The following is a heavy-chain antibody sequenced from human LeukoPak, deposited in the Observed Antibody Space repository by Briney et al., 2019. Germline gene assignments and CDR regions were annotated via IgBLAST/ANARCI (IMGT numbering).Heavy chain of an antibody. CDR2: VGYRSSPI. Sequence: PGGSLRLSCTASGFILSTYSMNWVRQAPGKGLEWVSYVGYRSSPIHYADSVKGRFTISRDNAKNSLYLQMNSLRAEDTAVYYCARVGYYYGSGSYQYYYYYYMDVWGKGTTVTVSS. CDR3: ARVGYYYGSGSYQYYYYYYMDV. V-gene: IGHV3-48*01. J-gene: IGHJ6*03. D-gene: IGHD3-10*01. CDR1: GFILSTYS.